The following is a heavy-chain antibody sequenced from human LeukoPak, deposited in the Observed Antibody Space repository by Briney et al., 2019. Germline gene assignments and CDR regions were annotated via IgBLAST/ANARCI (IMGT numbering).Heavy chain of an antibody. CDR1: GYTFTSYA. Sequence: ASVKVSCKASGYTFTSYAMNWVRQAPGQGLEWMGWINTNTGNPTYAQGFTGRFVFSLDTSVSTAYLQISSLKAEDTAVYYCARDLSRETFLINTVTTNDDYWGQGTLVTVSS. D-gene: IGHD4-17*01. CDR2: INTNTGNP. J-gene: IGHJ4*02. CDR3: ARDLSRETFLINTVTTNDDY. V-gene: IGHV7-4-1*02.